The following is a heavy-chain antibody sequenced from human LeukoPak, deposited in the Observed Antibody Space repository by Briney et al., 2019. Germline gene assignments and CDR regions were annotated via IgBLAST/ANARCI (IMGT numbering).Heavy chain of an antibody. Sequence: ASVRVSCKASGYTFTNFGITWVRQAPGQGLEWTGWISAYNGDTDYAQKLQGRVTMTTDTSTTTAYMELRSLRSDDTAVYYCARGGVGYCSGGSCPINWFDPWGQGTLVTVSS. CDR1: GYTFTNFG. CDR3: ARGGVGYCSGGSCPINWFDP. J-gene: IGHJ5*02. CDR2: ISAYNGDT. D-gene: IGHD2-15*01. V-gene: IGHV1-18*01.